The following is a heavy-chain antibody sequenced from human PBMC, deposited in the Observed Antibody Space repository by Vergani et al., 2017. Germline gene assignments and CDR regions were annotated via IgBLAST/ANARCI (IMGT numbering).Heavy chain of an antibody. J-gene: IGHJ4*02. Sequence: QVQLQEWGAGLLKTSETLSLTCGVSGGSFSDNYWSWIRQAPGMGLEWIGEVNHGGSTNYNPSLKSRVSISVDTSKNQFSLQLTSVTAADSALYFCASIARAPTRRNPPPDYWGQGILVTVSS. V-gene: IGHV4-34*01. D-gene: IGHD3-16*02. CDR2: VNHGGST. CDR3: ASIARAPTRRNPPPDY. CDR1: GGSFSDNY.